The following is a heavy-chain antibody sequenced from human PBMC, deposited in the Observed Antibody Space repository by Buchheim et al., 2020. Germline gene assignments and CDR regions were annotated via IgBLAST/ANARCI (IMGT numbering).Heavy chain of an antibody. J-gene: IGHJ4*02. D-gene: IGHD2-2*01. CDR3: ARGVVPATLDY. V-gene: IGHV4-34*01. Sequence: QVQLQQWGAGLLKPSETLSLTFAVFGGSFSGYXWSWIRQPPGKGLEWIGEINHSGSTNYNPSLKSRVTIXVDTSKNQFSLKLSSVTAEDTAVYYCARGVVPATLDYWGQGTL. CDR1: GGSFSGYX. CDR2: INHSGST.